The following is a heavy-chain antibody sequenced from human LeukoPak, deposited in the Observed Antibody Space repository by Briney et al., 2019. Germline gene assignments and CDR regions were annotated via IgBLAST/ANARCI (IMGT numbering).Heavy chain of an antibody. CDR2: MNPNSGNT. J-gene: IGHJ5*02. V-gene: IGHV1-8*03. CDR3: ARGGYYDFWSGCSSNWFDP. D-gene: IGHD3-3*01. Sequence: GASVKVSCKASGYTFTSYDINWVRQAPGQGLEWMGWMNPNSGNTGYAQKFQGRVTITRNTSISTAYMGLSSLRSEDTAVYYCARGGYYDFWSGCSSNWFDPWGQETLVTVSS. CDR1: GYTFTSYD.